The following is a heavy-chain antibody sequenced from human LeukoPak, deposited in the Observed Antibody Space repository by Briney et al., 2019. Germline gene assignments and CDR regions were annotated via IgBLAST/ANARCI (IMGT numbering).Heavy chain of an antibody. CDR3: ARLVGSYGLPYYFDY. D-gene: IGHD5-18*01. CDR1: GGSISSFY. J-gene: IGHJ4*02. CDR2: FYYSGST. V-gene: IGHV4-59*08. Sequence: SETLCLTCTVSGGSISSFYWSWIRQPPGKELEWIGYFYYSGSTNYNPSLKSRVTISVDTSKNQFSLKLSSVTAADTAVYYCARLVGSYGLPYYFDYWGQGTLVTVSS.